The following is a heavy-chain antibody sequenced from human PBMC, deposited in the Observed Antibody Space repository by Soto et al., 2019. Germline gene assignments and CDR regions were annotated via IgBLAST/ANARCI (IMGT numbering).Heavy chain of an antibody. V-gene: IGHV3-23*01. CDR1: GFTFSSYA. Sequence: LRLSCAASGFTFSSYAMSWVRQAPGKGLEWVSAISGSGGSTYYADSVKGRFTISRDKSKNTLYLQMNSLRAEDTAVYYCAKGRLRYFDWPDAFDIWGQGTMVTVSS. CDR2: ISGSGGST. J-gene: IGHJ3*02. D-gene: IGHD3-9*01. CDR3: AKGRLRYFDWPDAFDI.